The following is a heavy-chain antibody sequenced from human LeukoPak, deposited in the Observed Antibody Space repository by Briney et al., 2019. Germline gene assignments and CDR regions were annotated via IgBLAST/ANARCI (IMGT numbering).Heavy chain of an antibody. CDR3: ARADPPPTIFGVVTPFDI. D-gene: IGHD3-3*01. CDR2: IYYSGST. Sequence: PSETLSLTCTVSGGSISSYYWSWIRQPPGKGLEWIGYIYYSGSTNYNPSLKSRVTISVDTSKNQLSLKLSSVTAADTAVYYCARADPPPTIFGVVTPFDIWGQGTMVTVSS. J-gene: IGHJ3*02. V-gene: IGHV4-59*01. CDR1: GGSISSYY.